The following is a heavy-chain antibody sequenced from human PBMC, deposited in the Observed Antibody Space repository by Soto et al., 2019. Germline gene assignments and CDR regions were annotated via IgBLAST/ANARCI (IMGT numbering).Heavy chain of an antibody. CDR3: ARDHKEAFDI. J-gene: IGHJ3*02. CDR1: GASITSYF. CDR2: MYFNEST. V-gene: IGHV4-59*01. Sequence: SETLSLTCTVSGASITSYFLNRIRQAPGKGLEWIGYMYFNESTNYNPSLKSRVMMSLDTSKSLFSLKLNSVTAADTAIYYCARDHKEAFDIWGQGTLVTVSS.